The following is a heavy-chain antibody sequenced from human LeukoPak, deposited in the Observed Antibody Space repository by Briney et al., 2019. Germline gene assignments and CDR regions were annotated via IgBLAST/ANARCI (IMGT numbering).Heavy chain of an antibody. V-gene: IGHV4-34*01. CDR2: INHSGST. J-gene: IGHJ4*02. Sequence: SETLSLTCAVYGGSFSGYYWSWIRQPPGKGLEWIGEINHSGSTNYNPSLKSRVTISVDTSKNQFSLKLSSVTAADTAVYYCARHGARNGDFDYWGQGTLVTVSS. CDR3: ARHGARNGDFDY. CDR1: GGSFSGYY. D-gene: IGHD1-26*01.